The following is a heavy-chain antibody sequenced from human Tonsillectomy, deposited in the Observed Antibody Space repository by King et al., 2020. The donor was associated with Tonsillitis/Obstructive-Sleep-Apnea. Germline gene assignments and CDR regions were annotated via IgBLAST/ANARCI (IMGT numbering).Heavy chain of an antibody. CDR2: INHSGST. CDR3: ARGWIAARRVFFDI. D-gene: IGHD6-6*01. J-gene: IGHJ3*02. CDR1: GGSFSGYY. Sequence: VQLQQWGAGLLKPSETLSLTCAVYGGSFSGYYWSWIRQPPGKGLEWIGEINHSGSTNYNPSLKSQVTISVDTSKNQFSLKLSSVTAADTAVYYGARGWIAARRVFFDIWGQGTMVTVSS. V-gene: IGHV4-34*01.